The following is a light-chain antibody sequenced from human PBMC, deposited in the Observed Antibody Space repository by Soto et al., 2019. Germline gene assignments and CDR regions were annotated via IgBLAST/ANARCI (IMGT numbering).Light chain of an antibody. CDR2: GAS. V-gene: IGKV3-20*01. CDR1: QSVRSSF. CDR3: QQYGASLYT. J-gene: IGKJ2*01. Sequence: EIMLTQSPGTLSLSPGERATLSCRASQSVRSSFLARYQQKPGQAPRLLMHGASNRAAGIPDRFSGSGSGTDFTLTISSLEPEDFAVYFCQQYGASLYTFGQGTKLEIK.